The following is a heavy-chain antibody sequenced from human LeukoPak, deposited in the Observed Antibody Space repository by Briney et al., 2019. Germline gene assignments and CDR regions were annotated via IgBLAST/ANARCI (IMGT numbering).Heavy chain of an antibody. CDR2: ISSISSYI. J-gene: IGHJ5*02. CDR1: GFTFSSYS. CDR3: AREWWTRSPDWFDP. Sequence: GGSLRLSCAASGFTFSSYSMNWVRQAPGKGLEWVSSISSISSYIYYADSVKGRFTISRDNAKNSLYLQMNSLRAEDTAVYYCAREWWTRSPDWFDPWGQGTLVTVSS. V-gene: IGHV3-21*01. D-gene: IGHD2-15*01.